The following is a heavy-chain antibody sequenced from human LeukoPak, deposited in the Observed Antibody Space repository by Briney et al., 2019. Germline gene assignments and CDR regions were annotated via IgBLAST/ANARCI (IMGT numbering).Heavy chain of an antibody. V-gene: IGHV1-18*01. CDR1: GYTFTSYG. CDR3: ARVVVPAAIYPGEGPDY. CDR2: ISAYNGNT. J-gene: IGHJ4*02. Sequence: ASVKVSCKASGYTFTSYGISWVRQVPGQGLEWMGWISAYNGNTNYAQKLQGRVTMTTDTSTSTAYMELRSLRSDDTAVYYCARVVVPAAIYPGEGPDYWGQGTLVTVSS. D-gene: IGHD2-2*02.